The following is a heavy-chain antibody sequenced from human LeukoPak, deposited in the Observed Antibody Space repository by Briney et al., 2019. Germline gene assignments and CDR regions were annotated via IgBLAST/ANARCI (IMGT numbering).Heavy chain of an antibody. CDR2: INPNSGGT. V-gene: IGHV1-2*02. CDR3: ARDLGSSGSSIL. J-gene: IGHJ4*02. CDR1: GYTFTGYY. D-gene: IGHD1-26*01. Sequence: ASVKVSCKASGYTFTGYYMHWVRQAPGQGLEWMGWINPNSGGTNYAQKFQGRVTMTRDTSISTAYVELSRLRSDDTAVCYCARDLGSSGSSILWGQGTLVTVSS.